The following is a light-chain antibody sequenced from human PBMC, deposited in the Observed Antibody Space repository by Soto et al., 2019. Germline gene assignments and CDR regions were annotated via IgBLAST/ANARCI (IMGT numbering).Light chain of an antibody. J-gene: IGKJ2*01. Sequence: EIVLTQAPGTLSLSPGERATLSCRASQSVDSNYLAWYQQRPGQAPRLLTHGASSRATGIPDRFSGSGSGTEFSLTISRLEPEDFAVYYCPHYSFSSYTFGQGTKLEIK. CDR1: QSVDSNY. CDR3: PHYSFSSYT. V-gene: IGKV3-20*01. CDR2: GAS.